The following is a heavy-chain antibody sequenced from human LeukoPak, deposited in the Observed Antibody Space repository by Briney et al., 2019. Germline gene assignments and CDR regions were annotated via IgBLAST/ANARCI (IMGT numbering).Heavy chain of an antibody. Sequence: PLASVKVSCKASGYTFTSYGISWVRQAPGQGLEWMGWISAYNGNTNYAQKLQGRVTMTTDTSTSTVYMELRSLRSDDTAVYYCARELPNYYDSSGYYALFDYWGQGTLVTVSS. J-gene: IGHJ4*02. CDR1: GYTFTSYG. D-gene: IGHD3-22*01. V-gene: IGHV1-18*01. CDR2: ISAYNGNT. CDR3: ARELPNYYDSSGYYALFDY.